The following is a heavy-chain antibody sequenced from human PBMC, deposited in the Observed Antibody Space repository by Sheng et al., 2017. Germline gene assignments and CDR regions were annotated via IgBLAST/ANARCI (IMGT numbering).Heavy chain of an antibody. D-gene: IGHD2-15*01. J-gene: IGHJ4*02. CDR2: IYTSGST. CDR1: GGSFSSYY. V-gene: IGHV4-4*07. Sequence: QVQLQESGPGLVKPSETLSLTCTVSGGSFSSYYWSWIRQPAGKGLEWIGRIYTSGSTNYNPSLKSRITMSVDTSKNQFSLKLSSVTAADSAVYYCAGRGYCSGSSCYGGGVLVDYWGQGTLVTVS. CDR3: AGRGYCSGSSCYGGGVLVDY.